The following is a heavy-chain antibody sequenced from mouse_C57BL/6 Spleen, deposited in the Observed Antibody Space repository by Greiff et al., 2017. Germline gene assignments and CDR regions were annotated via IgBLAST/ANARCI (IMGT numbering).Heavy chain of an antibody. CDR1: GYTFTSYG. CDR2: IYPRSGNT. V-gene: IGHV1-81*01. Sequence: QVQLKESGAELARPGASVKLSCKASGYTFTSYGISWVKQRTGQGLEWIGEIYPRSGNTYYNEKFKGKATLTADKSSSTAYMELRSLTSEDSAVYFCAREGSTHYFDYWGQGTTLTVSS. D-gene: IGHD1-1*01. CDR3: AREGSTHYFDY. J-gene: IGHJ2*01.